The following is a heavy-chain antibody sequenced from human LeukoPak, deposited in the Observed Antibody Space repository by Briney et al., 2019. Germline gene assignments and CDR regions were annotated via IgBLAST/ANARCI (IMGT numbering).Heavy chain of an antibody. Sequence: SETLSLTCTISGDSISNYYWTWIRQPPGKGLEWIGYIYYGGSTNYNPSLKSRVTISVDTSRNQFSLKLSSVTAADTAVYYCARGPRPYDSSGYYYYWGQGTLVTVSS. CDR3: ARGPRPYDSSGYYYY. CDR1: GDSISNYY. D-gene: IGHD3-22*01. V-gene: IGHV4-59*01. J-gene: IGHJ4*02. CDR2: IYYGGST.